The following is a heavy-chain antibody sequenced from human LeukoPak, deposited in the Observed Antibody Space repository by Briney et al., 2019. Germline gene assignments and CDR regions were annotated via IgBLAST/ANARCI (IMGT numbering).Heavy chain of an antibody. V-gene: IGHV5-51*01. J-gene: IGHJ6*03. CDR2: IYPGDSDT. CDR3: ARRKRAPRPPFYYYYMDV. CDR1: GYSFTSYW. Sequence: GESLKISCKGSGYSFTSYWIGWVRQMPGKGLEWMGIIYPGDSDTRYSPSFQGQVTISADKSISTAYLQWSSLKASDTAMYYCARRKRAPRPPFYYYYMDVWGKGTTVTVSS. D-gene: IGHD1-26*01.